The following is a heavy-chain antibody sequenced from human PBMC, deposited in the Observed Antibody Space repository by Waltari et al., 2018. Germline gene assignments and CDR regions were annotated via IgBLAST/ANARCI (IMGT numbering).Heavy chain of an antibody. CDR3: AKDQKSLGAGYYYYYMDV. V-gene: IGHV3-30*18. Sequence: QVQLVESGGGVVQPGRSLRLSCAASGFTFSSYGMHWVRQAPGKGLEWVAVISYDGSNKYYADSGKGRFTISRDNSKNTLYLQMNSLRAEDTAVYYCAKDQKSLGAGYYYYYMDVWGKGTTVTISS. CDR1: GFTFSSYG. D-gene: IGHD3-16*01. CDR2: ISYDGSNK. J-gene: IGHJ6*03.